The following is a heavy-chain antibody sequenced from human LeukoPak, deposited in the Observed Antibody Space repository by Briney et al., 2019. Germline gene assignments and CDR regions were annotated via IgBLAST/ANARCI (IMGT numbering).Heavy chain of an antibody. V-gene: IGHV1-69*13. D-gene: IGHD5-18*01. Sequence: SVKVSCKSSGGTLTSYAISWVRHAHGQGLEWMGGIIPIFGTANYAQKLQGRVTITADESTSTVYMELSSLRSEDTAVYYCASWPQGYSYGHGAFDIWGQGTMVTVSS. CDR3: ASWPQGYSYGHGAFDI. J-gene: IGHJ3*02. CDR1: GGTLTSYA. CDR2: IIPIFGTA.